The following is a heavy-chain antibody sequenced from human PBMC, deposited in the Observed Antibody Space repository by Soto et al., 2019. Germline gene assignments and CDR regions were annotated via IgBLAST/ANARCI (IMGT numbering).Heavy chain of an antibody. CDR2: INAGNGNT. Sequence: QVQLVQSGAEVKKPGASVKVSCKASGYTFTSYAMHWVRQAPGQRLEWMGWINAGNGNTKYSQKFQGRVTITRDTXXXXAXXXXXXLRSEDTAVYYCARLVGYYAPLDVW. V-gene: IGHV1-3*01. CDR3: ARLVGYYAPLDV. CDR1: GYTFTSYA. J-gene: IGHJ6*01. D-gene: IGHD3-3*01.